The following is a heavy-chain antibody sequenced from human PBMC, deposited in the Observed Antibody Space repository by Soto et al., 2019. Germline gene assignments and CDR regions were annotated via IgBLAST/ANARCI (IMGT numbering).Heavy chain of an antibody. J-gene: IGHJ5*02. CDR3: ARADWNYLFGNWFDP. V-gene: IGHV4-59*01. Sequence: QVQLQESGPGLVKPSETLSLTCTVSGGSISSYYWSWIRQPPGKGLGWIGYIYYSGSTNYNPSLKSRVTISVDTSKNQFSLKLSSVTAADTAVYYCARADWNYLFGNWFDPWGQGTLVTVSS. CDR1: GGSISSYY. CDR2: IYYSGST. D-gene: IGHD1-7*01.